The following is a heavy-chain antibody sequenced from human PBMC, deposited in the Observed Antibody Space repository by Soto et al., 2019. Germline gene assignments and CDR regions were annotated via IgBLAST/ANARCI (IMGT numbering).Heavy chain of an antibody. Sequence: SETLSLTCTVSGGSIIGSNFFGGWIPQSPGRGLEWIVSIYYSETTYYTPSLKSRVTIAMDTARNLFTLRLTSVTAADTAVYYCETCAGTDLPFSYVFDVWGPGTTVTVSS. J-gene: IGHJ6*02. CDR1: GGSIIGSNFF. V-gene: IGHV4-39*01. CDR2: IYYSETT. CDR3: ETCAGTDLPFSYVFDV. D-gene: IGHD6-13*01.